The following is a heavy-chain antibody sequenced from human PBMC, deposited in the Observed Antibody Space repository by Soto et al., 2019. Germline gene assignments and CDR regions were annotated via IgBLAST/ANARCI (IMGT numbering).Heavy chain of an antibody. Sequence: QVQLQESGPGLVKPSGTLSLTCTVSGDSISGTYWWSWVRQPPGKGLEWIGEISHSGSTTYNPSLTSQVIMSVDKSMNQFSRTVISVTAADTAGYYCARVLPAYGMDVWGQGNTGTVS. CDR1: GDSISGTYW. D-gene: IGHD2-15*01. CDR3: ARVLPAYGMDV. CDR2: ISHSGST. V-gene: IGHV4-4*02. J-gene: IGHJ6*02.